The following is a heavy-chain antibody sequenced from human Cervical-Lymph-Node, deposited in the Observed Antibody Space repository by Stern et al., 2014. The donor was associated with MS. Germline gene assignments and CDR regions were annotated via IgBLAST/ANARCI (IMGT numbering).Heavy chain of an antibody. J-gene: IGHJ6*02. V-gene: IGHV3-30*04. CDR2: ISYDGSQK. D-gene: IGHD3-16*01. CDR3: ARGGYGRGQRPFFYGMDV. Sequence: VQLEESGGGVVQPGGSLRLSCAASGFTFSTFTLHWVRQAPGKGLEWVAVISYDGSQKDNAYSGNGRCTIARDNLKNKLYLQMNCLRAEGSAVDDVARGGYGRGQRPFFYGMDVWGQGTTVTVSS. CDR1: GFTFSTFT.